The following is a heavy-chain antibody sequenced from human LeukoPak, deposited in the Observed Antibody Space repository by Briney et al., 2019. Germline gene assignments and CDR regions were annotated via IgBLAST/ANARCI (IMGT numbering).Heavy chain of an antibody. V-gene: IGHV1-18*01. CDR1: GYTFTSYG. D-gene: IGHD4-17*01. J-gene: IGHJ4*02. CDR2: ISAYNGNT. Sequence: ASVKVSCKASGYTFTSYGISWVRQAPGQGLEWMGWISAYNGNTDYAQKLQGRVTMTTDTSTSTAYMELRSLRSDDTAVYYCARDRGEYGDHYFDYWGQGTLVTVSS. CDR3: ARDRGEYGDHYFDY.